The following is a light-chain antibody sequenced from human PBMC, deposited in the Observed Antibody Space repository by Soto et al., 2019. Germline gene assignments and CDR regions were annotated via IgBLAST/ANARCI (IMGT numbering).Light chain of an antibody. CDR1: SSNIGADYD. CDR3: QSYDSSLSAWV. V-gene: IGLV1-40*01. Sequence: QAVVTQPPSVSGAPGQRVTISCTGSSSNIGADYDVHWYQQVPGTAPKLRIYGNNNRPSGVPDRFSGSKSGTSASLAITGLQPEDEADYYCQSYDSSLSAWVFGGGTKVTVL. J-gene: IGLJ3*02. CDR2: GNN.